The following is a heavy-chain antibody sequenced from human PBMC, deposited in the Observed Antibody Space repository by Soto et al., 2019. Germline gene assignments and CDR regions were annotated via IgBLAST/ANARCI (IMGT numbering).Heavy chain of an antibody. Sequence: GGSLRLSCAASGFTFSSYAMHWVRQAPGKGLEWVAVISYDGSNKYYADSVKGRFTISRDNSKNTLYLQMNSLRAEDTAVYYCARDLAEYTSSWGHWFDPWGQGTLVTVSS. CDR1: GFTFSSYA. V-gene: IGHV3-30-3*01. D-gene: IGHD6-13*01. CDR3: ARDLAEYTSSWGHWFDP. J-gene: IGHJ5*02. CDR2: ISYDGSNK.